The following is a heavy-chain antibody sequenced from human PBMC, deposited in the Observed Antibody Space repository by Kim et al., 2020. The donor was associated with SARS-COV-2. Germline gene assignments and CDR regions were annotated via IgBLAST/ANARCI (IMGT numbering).Heavy chain of an antibody. CDR3: ARDRERVYSRDYYYYGMDV. Sequence: ASVKVSCKASGYTFTSYAMNWVRQAPGQGLEWMGWINTNTGNPTYAQGFTGRFVFSLDTSVSTAYLQISSLKAEDTAVYYCARDRERVYSRDYYYYGMDVWGQGTTVTVSS. V-gene: IGHV7-4-1*02. CDR1: GYTFTSYA. CDR2: INTNTGNP. J-gene: IGHJ6*02. D-gene: IGHD4-4*01.